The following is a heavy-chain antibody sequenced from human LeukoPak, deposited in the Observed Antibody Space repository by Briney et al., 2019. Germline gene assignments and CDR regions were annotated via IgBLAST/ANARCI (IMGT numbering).Heavy chain of an antibody. CDR1: GYTFTSYD. Sequence: ASVKVSCKASGYTFTSYDINWVRQATGQGLEWMGWISAYSGNTRYAQKLQGRVTMTTDTSTSTAYMELSSLRSDDTAVYFCARDLNPHSSSWYEDAFDIWGQGTMVTVSS. D-gene: IGHD6-13*01. J-gene: IGHJ3*02. CDR2: ISAYSGNT. CDR3: ARDLNPHSSSWYEDAFDI. V-gene: IGHV1-18*01.